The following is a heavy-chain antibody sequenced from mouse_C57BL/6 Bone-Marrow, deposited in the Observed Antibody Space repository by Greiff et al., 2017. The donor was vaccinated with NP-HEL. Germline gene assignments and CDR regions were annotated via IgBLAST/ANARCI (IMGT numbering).Heavy chain of an antibody. Sequence: QVHVKQSGAELVRPGASVTLSCKASGYTFTDYEMHWVKQTPVHGLEWIGAIDPETGGTAYNQKFKGKAILTADKSSSTAYMELRSLTSEDSAVYYCTYYSNPYAMDYWGQGTSVTVSS. D-gene: IGHD2-5*01. CDR1: GYTFTDYE. V-gene: IGHV1-15*01. CDR3: TYYSNPYAMDY. J-gene: IGHJ4*01. CDR2: IDPETGGT.